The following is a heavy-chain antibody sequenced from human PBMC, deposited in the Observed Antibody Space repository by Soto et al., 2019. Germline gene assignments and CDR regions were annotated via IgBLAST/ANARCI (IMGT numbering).Heavy chain of an antibody. Sequence: TSETLSLTCTVSGGSISSGGYYWSWIRQHPGKGLEWIGYIYYSGSTYYNPSLKSRVTISVDTSKNQFSLKLSSVTAADTAVYYCASTNNLSSSSYYYYYGMDVWGQGTTVTVSS. CDR1: GGSISSGGYY. V-gene: IGHV4-31*03. CDR2: IYYSGST. CDR3: ASTNNLSSSSYYYYYGMDV. D-gene: IGHD6-6*01. J-gene: IGHJ6*02.